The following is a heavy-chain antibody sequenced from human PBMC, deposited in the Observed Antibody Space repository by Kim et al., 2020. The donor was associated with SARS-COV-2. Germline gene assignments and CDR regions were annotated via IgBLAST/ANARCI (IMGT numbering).Heavy chain of an antibody. CDR2: ICWNGGNI. CDR1: GFKFDNHA. CDR3: VRSLRPSPKSFYYMDV. Sequence: GGSLRLSCATSGFKFDNHAMHWVRQAPGKGLEWVAGICWNGGNIYYADSVKGRFTISRDNGKSSLSLQMNSLRAEDTALYYCVRSLRPSPKSFYYMDVGGRGPTVTVPS. V-gene: IGHV3-9*01. J-gene: IGHJ6*03.